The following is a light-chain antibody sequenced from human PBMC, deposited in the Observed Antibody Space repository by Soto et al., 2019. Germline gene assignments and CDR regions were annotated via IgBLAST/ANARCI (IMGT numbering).Light chain of an antibody. CDR1: SSNIGAGYD. CDR3: QSYDSSLSGPRV. CDR2: GNS. J-gene: IGLJ2*01. V-gene: IGLV1-40*01. Sequence: QAVVTQPPSVSGAPGQRVTISCTGSSSNIGAGYDVHWYQQLPGTAPKLLIYGNSNRPSGVPDRFSGSKSGTSASLAITGLQAEDEADYYCQSYDSSLSGPRVFGGGTKLIVL.